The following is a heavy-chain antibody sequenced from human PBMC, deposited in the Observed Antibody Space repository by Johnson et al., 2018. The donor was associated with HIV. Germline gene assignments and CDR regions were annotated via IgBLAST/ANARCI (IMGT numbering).Heavy chain of an antibody. CDR2: ISYDGSNK. V-gene: IGHV3-30-3*01. CDR3: AREIIAAADDI. J-gene: IGHJ3*02. D-gene: IGHD6-13*01. Sequence: MHWVRQAPGKGLEWVAVISYDGSNKYYADSVKGRFTISRDNSKNTLYLQMNSLRAEDTAVYYCAREIIAAADDIWGQGTMVTVSS.